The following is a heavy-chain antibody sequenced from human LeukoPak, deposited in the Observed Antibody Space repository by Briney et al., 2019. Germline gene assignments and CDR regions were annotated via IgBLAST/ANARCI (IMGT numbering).Heavy chain of an antibody. CDR2: LNQDGSVQ. V-gene: IGHV3-7*01. Sequence: GGSLRLSCVGSRFTFSHYFMTWYRQAPGKGLEWVANLNQDGSVQLYGDSVRGRFTISRDNAKNSVYIQMNSLRVQYTAMYYCARDHNVADVWGQGTMVTVSS. CDR1: RFTFSHYF. D-gene: IGHD2-8*01. J-gene: IGHJ3*01. CDR3: ARDHNVADV.